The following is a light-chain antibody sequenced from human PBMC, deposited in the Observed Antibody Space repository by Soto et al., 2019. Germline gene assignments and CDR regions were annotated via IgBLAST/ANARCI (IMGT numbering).Light chain of an antibody. CDR3: QHYDSYCT. Sequence: DIQLTQSPSLLSASVGDRVTITSRASPSIRSWLAWYPQQPGKAPRLLIYKASSLESGVPSRFSGSGSGTESTLTIRSLKPDDSATDYCQHYDSYCTFGGGTKVDIK. V-gene: IGKV1-5*03. CDR2: KAS. CDR1: PSIRSW. J-gene: IGKJ4*01.